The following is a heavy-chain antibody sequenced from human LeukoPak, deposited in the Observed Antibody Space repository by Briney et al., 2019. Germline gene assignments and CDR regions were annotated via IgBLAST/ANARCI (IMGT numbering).Heavy chain of an antibody. V-gene: IGHV3-21*01. J-gene: IGHJ5*02. CDR1: GFTFSSHS. CDR2: ISTSSSYI. Sequence: KPGGSLRLSCTASGFTFSSHSMNWVRQAPGKGLEWVSSISTSSSYIYYADSVKGRFTISRDNARNSLYLQMNTLRAEDTAVYSCARGADGVSSNSRGWFDPWGQGTLVTVSS. CDR3: ARGADGVSSNSRGWFDP. D-gene: IGHD2-15*01.